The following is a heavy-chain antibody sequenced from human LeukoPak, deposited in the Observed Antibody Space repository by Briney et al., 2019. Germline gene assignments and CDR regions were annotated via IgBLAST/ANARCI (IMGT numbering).Heavy chain of an antibody. CDR3: ARGAQYYYGSGSYYSY. Sequence: SETLSLTCAVYGGSFSGYYWSWIRQPPGKGLEWIGEINHSGSTNYNPSLKSRVTISVDTSRNQFSLKLSSVTAADTAVYYCARGAQYYYGSGSYYSYWGQGTLVTVSS. D-gene: IGHD3-10*01. V-gene: IGHV4-34*01. J-gene: IGHJ4*02. CDR2: INHSGST. CDR1: GGSFSGYY.